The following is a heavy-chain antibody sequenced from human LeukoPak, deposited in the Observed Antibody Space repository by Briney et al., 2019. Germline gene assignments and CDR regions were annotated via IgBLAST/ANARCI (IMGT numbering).Heavy chain of an antibody. CDR3: ATLRLATSLFDY. Sequence: GESLKISCKGSGYRFTTYWIGWVRQVPGKGLEWMGIIYPGDSDTRYSPSFQGQVTISADKSISTAYLQWSSLKASDTAMYYCATLRLATSLFDYWGQGTLVTVSS. V-gene: IGHV5-51*01. J-gene: IGHJ4*02. CDR2: IYPGDSDT. CDR1: GYRFTTYW. D-gene: IGHD1-1*01.